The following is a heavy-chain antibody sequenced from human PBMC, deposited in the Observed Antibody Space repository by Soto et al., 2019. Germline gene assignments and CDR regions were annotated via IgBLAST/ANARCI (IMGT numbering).Heavy chain of an antibody. J-gene: IGHJ4*02. Sequence: SGPTLVKPTQTLTLTCTFSGFSLSTSGVGVGWIRQPPGKALEWLALIYWNDDKRYSPSLKSRLTITKDTSKNQVVLTMTNMDPVDTATYYCAHLLHSSSSPGFDYWGQGTLVTVSS. CDR2: IYWNDDK. V-gene: IGHV2-5*01. D-gene: IGHD6-6*01. CDR1: GFSLSTSGVG. CDR3: AHLLHSSSSPGFDY.